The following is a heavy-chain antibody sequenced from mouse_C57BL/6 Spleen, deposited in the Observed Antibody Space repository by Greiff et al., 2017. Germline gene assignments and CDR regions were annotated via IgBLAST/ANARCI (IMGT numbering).Heavy chain of an antibody. V-gene: IGHV5-9*01. Sequence: EVQLVGSGGGLVKPGGSLKLSCAASGFTFSSYTMSWVRQTPGQRLEWVATISGGGGNTYYPDSVKGRFTISRDNAKNTLYLQMIRLRSEDTSLYYCARNDYYGSSCDWYFDVWGTGTTVTVSS. CDR2: ISGGGGNT. CDR3: ARNDYYGSSCDWYFDV. CDR1: GFTFSSYT. J-gene: IGHJ1*03. D-gene: IGHD1-1*01.